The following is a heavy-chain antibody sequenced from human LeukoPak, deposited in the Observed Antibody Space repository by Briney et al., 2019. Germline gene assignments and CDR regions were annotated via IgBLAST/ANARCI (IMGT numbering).Heavy chain of an antibody. CDR1: GYTFTGYY. CDR3: GRGGAARSNNWFDP. J-gene: IGHJ5*02. V-gene: IGHV1-2*02. D-gene: IGHD6-6*01. CDR2: INPNSGGT. Sequence: ASVKVSCKASGYTFTGYYMHWVRQAPGQGLEWMGWINPNSGGTNYAQKFQGRVTMTRDTSISTAYMELSRLRSDDTAVYYCGRGGAARSNNWFDPWGQGTLVTVSS.